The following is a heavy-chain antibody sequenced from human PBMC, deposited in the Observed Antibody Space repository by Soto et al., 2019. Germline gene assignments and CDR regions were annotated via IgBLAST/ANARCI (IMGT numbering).Heavy chain of an antibody. CDR1: GYTFTSYD. J-gene: IGHJ4*02. Sequence: QVQLVQSGAEVKKPGASVKVSCKASGYTFTSYDINWVRQATGQGLEWMGWMNPNSGNTGYAQKFQGRVNMTRNTSISTAYMELSSLRSEDTAVYYCAREFIDILTGERYFDYWGQGTLVTVSS. CDR2: MNPNSGNT. CDR3: AREFIDILTGERYFDY. V-gene: IGHV1-8*01. D-gene: IGHD3-9*01.